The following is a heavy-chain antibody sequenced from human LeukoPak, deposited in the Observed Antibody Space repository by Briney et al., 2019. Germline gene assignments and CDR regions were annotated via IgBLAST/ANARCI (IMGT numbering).Heavy chain of an antibody. V-gene: IGHV3-30*18. J-gene: IGHJ4*02. CDR3: AKDQSSSSWYGFDY. CDR1: GFTFTNFG. D-gene: IGHD6-13*01. Sequence: GGSLRLSCAVSGFTFTNFGLHWVRQAPGKGRKWVAVISYDGSRKYYADSVKGRFTISRDDSKSTLYLEMNSLRTEDTAMYYCAKDQSSSSWYGFDYWGQGSLVSVSS. CDR2: ISYDGSRK.